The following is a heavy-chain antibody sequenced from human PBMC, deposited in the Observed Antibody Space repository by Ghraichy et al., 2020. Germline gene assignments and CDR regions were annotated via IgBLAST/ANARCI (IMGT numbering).Heavy chain of an antibody. CDR1: GFTFSNYW. Sequence: GESLNISCVASGFTFSNYWMSWVRQTPGKGLVWVSHISSDGSSTTYADSVKGRFTISRDNAKNTLYVEVNILRAEDTAVYFCTRHRSGDYGEYFFDHWGQGTLVTVSS. CDR3: TRHRSGDYGEYFFDH. J-gene: IGHJ4*02. CDR2: ISSDGSST. V-gene: IGHV3-74*01. D-gene: IGHD4-17*01.